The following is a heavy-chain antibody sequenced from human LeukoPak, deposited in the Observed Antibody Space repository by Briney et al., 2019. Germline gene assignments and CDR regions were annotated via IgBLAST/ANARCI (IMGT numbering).Heavy chain of an antibody. D-gene: IGHD2-8*01. V-gene: IGHV4-34*01. Sequence: PSETLSLTCAVYGGSFSGYYWSWIRQPPGKGLEWIGEINHSGSTNYNPSLKSRVTISVDTSKNQFSLKLSSVTAADTAVYYCAGGLPGDVLMVYAILFDYWGQGTLVTVSS. J-gene: IGHJ4*02. CDR3: AGGLPGDVLMVYAILFDY. CDR1: GGSFSGYY. CDR2: INHSGST.